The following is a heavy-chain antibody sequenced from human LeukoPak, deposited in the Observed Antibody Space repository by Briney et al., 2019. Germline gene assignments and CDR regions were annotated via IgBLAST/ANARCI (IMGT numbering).Heavy chain of an antibody. CDR2: IYYSGST. CDR1: GGSISSSSYY. Sequence: SETLSLTCTVSGGSISSSSYYWGWIRQPPGKGLEWIGSIYYSGSTYYNPSLKSRVTISVDTSKNQFSLKLSSVTAADTAVYYCARVLGRLRYNYYYMDVWGKGTTVTVSS. D-gene: IGHD5-18*01. V-gene: IGHV4-39*07. J-gene: IGHJ6*03. CDR3: ARVLGRLRYNYYYMDV.